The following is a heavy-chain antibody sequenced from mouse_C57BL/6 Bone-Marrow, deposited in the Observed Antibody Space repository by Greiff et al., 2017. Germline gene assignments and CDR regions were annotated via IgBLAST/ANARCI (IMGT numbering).Heavy chain of an antibody. CDR3: ARSSKEYYYAMDY. V-gene: IGHV1-63*01. J-gene: IGHJ4*01. Sequence: VPLQQSGAELVRPGTSVKMSCKASGYTFTNYWIGWAKQRPGHGLEWIGDIYPGGGYTNYNEKFKGKATLTADKSSSTAYMQFSSLTSEYSAIYYCARSSKEYYYAMDYWGQGTSVTVSS. D-gene: IGHD2-10*02. CDR1: GYTFTNYW. CDR2: IYPGGGYT.